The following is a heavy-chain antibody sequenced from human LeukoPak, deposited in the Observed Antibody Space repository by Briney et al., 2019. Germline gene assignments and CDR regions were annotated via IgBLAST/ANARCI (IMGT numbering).Heavy chain of an antibody. CDR1: GFTFSTYT. Sequence: GGSLRLSCAASGFTFSTYTMNWVRQAPGKGLEWVSSISSGSSYIYYADSVKGRFTISRDNAKNSLYLQMNSLRAEDTAVYYCAKDIGSYYDYWGQGILVTVSS. D-gene: IGHD3-10*01. V-gene: IGHV3-21*01. J-gene: IGHJ4*02. CDR2: ISSGSSYI. CDR3: AKDIGSYYDY.